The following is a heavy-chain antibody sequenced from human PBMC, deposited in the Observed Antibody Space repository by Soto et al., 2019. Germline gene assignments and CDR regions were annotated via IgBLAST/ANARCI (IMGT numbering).Heavy chain of an antibody. CDR3: ARGGGTILAPLP. D-gene: IGHD3-3*01. CDR2: INPNSGAT. CDR1: GYTFTGYF. V-gene: IGHV1-2*02. J-gene: IGHJ5*02. Sequence: QVQLVQSGAEVKKPGASVKVSCKASGYTFTGYFMHWVRQAPGQGVEWMGWINPNSGATKYAQKFQGRVTLSRDTSSRTAYMELTGLRSDDTAVYYCARGGGTILAPLPWGQGTQVTVSS.